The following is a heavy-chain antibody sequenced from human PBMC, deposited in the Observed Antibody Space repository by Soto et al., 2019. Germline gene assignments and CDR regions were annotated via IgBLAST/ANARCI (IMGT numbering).Heavy chain of an antibody. V-gene: IGHV4-59*01. Sequence: PSETLSLTCTVSGGSISSYYWSWIRQPPGKGLEWIGYIYYSGSTNYNPSLKSRVTISVDTSKNQFSLKLSSVTAADTAVYYCARTYYYDSSGFNFDYWGHGTLATVSS. CDR1: GGSISSYY. CDR3: ARTYYYDSSGFNFDY. CDR2: IYYSGST. J-gene: IGHJ4*01. D-gene: IGHD3-22*01.